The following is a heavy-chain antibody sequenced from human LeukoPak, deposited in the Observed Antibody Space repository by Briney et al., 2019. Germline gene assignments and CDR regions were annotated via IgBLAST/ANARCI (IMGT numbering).Heavy chain of an antibody. CDR1: GVSFDDYY. CDR2: INHSGYT. V-gene: IGHV4-34*01. Sequence: SETLSLTCAVSGVSFDDYYWSWVRQTPGKGLEWIGEINHSGYTNDNPSPKSRVTLSIDTSRKQFSLNLRSVTVADAGTYYCTRMTTGHDYWGQGTLVTVSS. J-gene: IGHJ4*02. CDR3: TRMTTGHDY. D-gene: IGHD4-17*01.